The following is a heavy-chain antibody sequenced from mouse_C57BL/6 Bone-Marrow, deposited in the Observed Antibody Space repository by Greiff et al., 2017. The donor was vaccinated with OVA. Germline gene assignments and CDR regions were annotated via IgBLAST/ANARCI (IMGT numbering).Heavy chain of an antibody. Sequence: QVQLQQPGAELVKPGASVKLSCKASGYTFTSYWMHWVKQRPGRGLEWIGRIDPNSGGTKYNVKFKSKATLTVDKPSSTAYMQLSSLTSEDSAVYYCARGNGSSLYYAMDYWGQGTSVTVSS. D-gene: IGHD1-1*01. CDR1: GYTFTSYW. J-gene: IGHJ4*01. V-gene: IGHV1-72*01. CDR2: IDPNSGGT. CDR3: ARGNGSSLYYAMDY.